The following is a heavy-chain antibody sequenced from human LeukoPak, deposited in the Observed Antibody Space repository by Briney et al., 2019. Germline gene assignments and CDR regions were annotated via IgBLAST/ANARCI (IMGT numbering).Heavy chain of an antibody. CDR1: GYTFTDFG. D-gene: IGHD3-3*01. Sequence: ASVKVSCKASGYTFTDFGVSWVRQAPGQGLEWMGWISAYNGNTNYVQKFQGRVTMTTDISTSTAYMELRSLRSDDTAIFYCARDLADNFYVMDVWGQGTTVIVSS. V-gene: IGHV1-18*01. CDR2: ISAYNGNT. CDR3: ARDLADNFYVMDV. J-gene: IGHJ6*02.